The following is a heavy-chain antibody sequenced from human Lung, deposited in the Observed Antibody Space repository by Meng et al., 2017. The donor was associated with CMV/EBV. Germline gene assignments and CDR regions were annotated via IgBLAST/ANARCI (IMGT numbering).Heavy chain of an antibody. CDR1: GYTFTSYG. V-gene: IGHV1-18*01. CDR3: ARVFSELIQWLRYYGMDV. J-gene: IGHJ6*02. D-gene: IGHD5-12*01. Sequence: ASVKVSCKASGYTFTSYGISWVRQAPGQGLEWMGWISAYNGNTNYAQKLQGRVTMTTDTSTSTAYMELRSLRSDDTAVYYCARVFSELIQWLRYYGMDVWXQGTTVXVSS. CDR2: ISAYNGNT.